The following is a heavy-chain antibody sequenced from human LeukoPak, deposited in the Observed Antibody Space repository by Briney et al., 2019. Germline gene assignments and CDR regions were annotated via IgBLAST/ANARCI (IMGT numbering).Heavy chain of an antibody. V-gene: IGHV3-48*02. J-gene: IGHJ3*02. CDR2: ISSSSSTI. Sequence: PGGSLRLPCVASGINFRSSGMHWVRQAPGKGLEWVSYISSSSSTIYYADSVKGRFTISRDSAKTSLFLQMNSLRDEDTAVYYCARAYSSSSGRDAFDSWGLGTLVTVSS. D-gene: IGHD6-6*01. CDR1: GINFRSSG. CDR3: ARAYSSSSGRDAFDS.